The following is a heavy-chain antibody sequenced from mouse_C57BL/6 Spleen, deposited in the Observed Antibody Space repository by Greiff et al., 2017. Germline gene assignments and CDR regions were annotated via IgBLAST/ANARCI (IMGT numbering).Heavy chain of an antibody. J-gene: IGHJ2*01. D-gene: IGHD1-1*01. CDR3: ASGDTTVVAKN. CDR2: IDPSDSET. Sequence: QVQLQQPGAELVRPGSSVKLSCKASGYTFTSYWMHWVKQRPIQGLEWIGNIDPSDSETHYNQKFKDKATLTVDKSSSTAYMQLSSLTSEDSAVYYCASGDTTVVAKNWGQGTTLTASS. V-gene: IGHV1-52*01. CDR1: GYTFTSYW.